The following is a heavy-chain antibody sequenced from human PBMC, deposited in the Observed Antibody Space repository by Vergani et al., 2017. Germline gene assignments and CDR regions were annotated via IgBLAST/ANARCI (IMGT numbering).Heavy chain of an antibody. CDR1: GASIRSSNYY. J-gene: IGHJ5*02. V-gene: IGHV4-39*01. CDR2: IYYSGST. CDR3: ARHSTVKWLVKLGWIDP. D-gene: IGHD6-19*01. Sequence: QLQLQESGPGLVKPSATLSLTCSVSGASIRSSNYYWGWIRQPPGKGLEWIACIYYSGSTYYNPSLKSRVTISVDTSKHQFSLKLCSVTAADTAVYFCARHSTVKWLVKLGWIDPWGQGILVTVSS.